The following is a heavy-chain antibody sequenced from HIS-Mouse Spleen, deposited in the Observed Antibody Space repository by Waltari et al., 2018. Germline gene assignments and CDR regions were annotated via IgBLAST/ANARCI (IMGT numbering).Heavy chain of an antibody. D-gene: IGHD6-13*01. CDR1: GGSISSSSYY. Sequence: QLQLQESGPGLVKPSETLSLTCTVSGGSISSSSYYWGWIRQPPGKGLEWIGSIYYSGSTSTTPSLKGRVTISVDTSKNQFSLKLSSVTAADTAVYYCAREIPYSSSWYDWYFDLWGRGTLVTVSS. CDR2: IYYSGST. V-gene: IGHV4-39*07. J-gene: IGHJ2*01. CDR3: AREIPYSSSWYDWYFDL.